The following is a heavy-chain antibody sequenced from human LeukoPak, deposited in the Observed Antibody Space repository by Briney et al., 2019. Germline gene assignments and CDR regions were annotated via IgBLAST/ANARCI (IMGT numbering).Heavy chain of an antibody. CDR2: ISSSGSTI. D-gene: IGHD2-15*01. CDR3: ARDLYEAVAWWMVAATQDAFDI. J-gene: IGHJ3*02. CDR1: GFTFSSYE. V-gene: IGHV3-48*03. Sequence: GGSLRLSCAASGFTFSSYEMNWVRQAPGKGLEWVSYISSSGSTIYYADSVKGRFTISRDNAKNSLYLQMNSLRAEDTAVYYCARDLYEAVAWWMVAATQDAFDIWGQGTMVTVSS.